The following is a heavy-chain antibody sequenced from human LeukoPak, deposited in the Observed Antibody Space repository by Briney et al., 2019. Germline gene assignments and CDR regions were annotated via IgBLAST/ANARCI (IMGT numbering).Heavy chain of an antibody. CDR3: ARDRDSSGSTPFHYFDY. V-gene: IGHV1-18*01. J-gene: IGHJ4*02. D-gene: IGHD3-22*01. Sequence: GASVKVSCKASGYTFTSYGISWVRQAPGQGLEWMGWISAYNGNTNYAQKLQGRVTMTTDTSTSTAYMELRSLRSDDTAVYYCARDRDSSGSTPFHYFDYWGQGTLVTVSS. CDR2: ISAYNGNT. CDR1: GYTFTSYG.